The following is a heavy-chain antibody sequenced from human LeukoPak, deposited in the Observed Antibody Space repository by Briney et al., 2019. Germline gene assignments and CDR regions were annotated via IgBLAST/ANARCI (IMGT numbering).Heavy chain of an antibody. J-gene: IGHJ5*02. CDR2: ISTSSTFI. D-gene: IGHD2/OR15-2a*01. CDR3: ARADCSSSTCYLRSSWFDP. Sequence: GGSLRLSCAASGFSLSSYDMNWVRQAPGKGLEWVSSISTSSTFIYYTYSVKGRFTISRDNAKNSLYLQMNSLSAEDTAVYYCARADCSSSTCYLRSSWFDPWGQGTLVTVSS. CDR1: GFSLSSYD. V-gene: IGHV3-21*01.